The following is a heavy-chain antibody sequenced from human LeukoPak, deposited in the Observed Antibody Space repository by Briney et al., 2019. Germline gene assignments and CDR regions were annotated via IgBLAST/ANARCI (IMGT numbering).Heavy chain of an antibody. CDR1: GYTFTSYA. D-gene: IGHD1/OR15-1a*01. Sequence: ASVKVSCKASGYTFTSYAMNWVRQAPGQGLEWMGWINTNTGNPTYAQGFTGRFVFSLDTSVSTAYPQISSLKAEDTAVYYCAREQTGTTNLNYYYYGMDVWGQGTTVTVSS. CDR2: INTNTGNP. J-gene: IGHJ6*02. V-gene: IGHV7-4-1*02. CDR3: AREQTGTTNLNYYYYGMDV.